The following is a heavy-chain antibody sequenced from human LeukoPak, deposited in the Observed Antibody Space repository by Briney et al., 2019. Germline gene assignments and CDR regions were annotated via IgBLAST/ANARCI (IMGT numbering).Heavy chain of an antibody. CDR2: RNPNSGNT. Sequence: GASVKVSCKASGYTFTSYDVNWVRQATGQGLEWMGWRNPNSGNTGLAQKFQGRVTLTRDTSLSTAYMKLSNLRSDDTAVYYCARDEVVAAPNYFGMVVWGQGTTVSVSS. CDR1: GYTFTSYD. V-gene: IGHV1-8*01. CDR3: ARDEVVAAPNYFGMVV. J-gene: IGHJ6*02. D-gene: IGHD2-15*01.